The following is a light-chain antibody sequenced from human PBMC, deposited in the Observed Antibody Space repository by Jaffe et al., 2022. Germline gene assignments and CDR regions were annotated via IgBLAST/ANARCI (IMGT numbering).Light chain of an antibody. Sequence: QSVLTQPPSASGTPGQRVTISCSGGSSNIGSASVNWYQQLPGTAPKLLIYRDNQRPSGVPARFSGSKSGTSASLVVSGLQSEDEADYYCAAWDVSLKIWVFGGGTKLTVL. V-gene: IGLV1-44*01. CDR3: AAWDVSLKIWV. CDR1: SSNIGSAS. J-gene: IGLJ3*02. CDR2: RDN.